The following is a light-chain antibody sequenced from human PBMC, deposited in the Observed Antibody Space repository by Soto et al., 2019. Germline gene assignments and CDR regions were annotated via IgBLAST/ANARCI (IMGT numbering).Light chain of an antibody. J-gene: IGLJ2*01. CDR2: EDY. CDR1: SSDVGSYNL. V-gene: IGLV2-23*01. CDR3: CSYAGTGV. Sequence: QSVLTQPASVSGSPGQSITISCSGTSSDVGSYNLVSWYQQHPGKAPKLMIYEDYKRPSGISNRFSGSKSGSTASLTISGLQAEDEAEYYCCSYAGTGVFGGGTKLTVL.